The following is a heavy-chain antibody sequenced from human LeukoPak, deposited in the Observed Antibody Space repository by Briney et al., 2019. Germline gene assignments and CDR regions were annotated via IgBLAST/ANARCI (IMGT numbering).Heavy chain of an antibody. Sequence: SETLSLTCTVSGGSISSYYWSWIRQPPGKGLEWIGYIYYSGSTNYNPSLKSRVTISVDTSKNQFSLKLSSVTAADTAVYYCASESSSGWSDDAFDIWGQGTMVTVSS. CDR2: IYYSGST. CDR1: GGSISSYY. CDR3: ASESSSGWSDDAFDI. J-gene: IGHJ3*02. D-gene: IGHD6-13*01. V-gene: IGHV4-59*08.